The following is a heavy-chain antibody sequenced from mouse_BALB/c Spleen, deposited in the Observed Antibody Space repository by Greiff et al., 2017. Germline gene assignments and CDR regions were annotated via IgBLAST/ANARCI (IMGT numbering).Heavy chain of an antibody. CDR2: ISTYYGDA. V-gene: IGHV1S137*01. D-gene: IGHD1-1*01. J-gene: IGHJ2*01. CDR3: ASPYGSSLSFDY. Sequence: QVQLQQSGAELVRPGVSVKISCKVSGYTFTDFAMHWVKQSHAKSLEWIGVISTYYGDASYNQKFKGKATMTVDKSSSTAYMELARLTSEDSAIYYCASPYGSSLSFDYWGQGTTLTVSS. CDR1: GYTFTDFA.